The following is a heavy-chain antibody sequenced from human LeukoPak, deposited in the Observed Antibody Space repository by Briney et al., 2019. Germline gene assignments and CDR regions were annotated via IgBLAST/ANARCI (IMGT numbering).Heavy chain of an antibody. Sequence: PGGSLRLSCAASGFTFSNYAMSWVRQAPGKGLEWVSAISGSGGSTYYVDSVKGRFTISRDNSKSTLYLQMNSLRAEDTAVYYCAKGPHDFWGGYYTGDYFDYWGQGTLVTVSS. D-gene: IGHD3-3*01. CDR2: ISGSGGST. J-gene: IGHJ4*02. V-gene: IGHV3-23*01. CDR3: AKGPHDFWGGYYTGDYFDY. CDR1: GFTFSNYA.